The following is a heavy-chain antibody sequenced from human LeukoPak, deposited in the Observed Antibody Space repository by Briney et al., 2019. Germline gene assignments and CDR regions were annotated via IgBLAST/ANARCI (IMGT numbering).Heavy chain of an antibody. CDR1: GYTFTGYY. V-gene: IGHV1-2*02. CDR2: INPNSGGT. CDR3: ARESAILYYDSSGYSSY. Sequence: GASVKVSCKASGYTFTGYYMHWVRQAPGQGLEWMGWINPNSGGTNYAQKFQGRVTMTRDTSISTAYMELSRLRSDDTAVYYYARESAILYYDSSGYSSYWGQGTLVTVSS. D-gene: IGHD3-22*01. J-gene: IGHJ4*02.